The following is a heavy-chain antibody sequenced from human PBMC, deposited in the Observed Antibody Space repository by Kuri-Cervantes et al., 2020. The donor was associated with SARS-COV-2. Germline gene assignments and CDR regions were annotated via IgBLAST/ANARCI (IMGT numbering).Heavy chain of an antibody. Sequence: SVKVSCKASGGTFNSYAISWVRQAPGQGLEWMGRIIPIFGIANYAQKFQGRVTITADKSTSTAYMELSSLRSEDTAVYYCARDAAADNLSDYWGQGTLVTVSS. V-gene: IGHV1-69*04. D-gene: IGHD6-13*01. CDR3: ARDAAADNLSDY. J-gene: IGHJ4*02. CDR2: IIPIFGIA. CDR1: GGTFNSYA.